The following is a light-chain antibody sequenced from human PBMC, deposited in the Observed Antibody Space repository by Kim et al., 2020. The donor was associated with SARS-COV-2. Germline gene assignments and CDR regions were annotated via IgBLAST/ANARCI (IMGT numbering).Light chain of an antibody. CDR3: HVGDSNPAV. Sequence: ARGKAARITGGGSSIWAKPVHWYQRKPRKAPGLVFYKHRKRPPGIQARFAGSNSGKTAILTTGGDQAGDVADYYCHVGDSNPAVLGGGTQVTVL. CDR2: KHR. V-gene: IGLV3-9*01. J-gene: IGLJ3*02. CDR1: SIWAKP.